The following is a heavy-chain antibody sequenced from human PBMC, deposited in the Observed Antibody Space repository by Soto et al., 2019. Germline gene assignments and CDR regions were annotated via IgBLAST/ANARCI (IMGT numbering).Heavy chain of an antibody. Sequence: SETLSLTCTVSGGSISSYYWSWIRQPPGKGLEWIGYIYYSGSTNYNPSLKSRVTISVDTSKNQFSLKLSSVTAADTAVYYCASHWYRDPYAYRAQRTLVTVSS. CDR2: IYYSGST. CDR3: ASHWYRDPYAY. D-gene: IGHD4-17*01. CDR1: GGSISSYY. J-gene: IGHJ4*02. V-gene: IGHV4-59*08.